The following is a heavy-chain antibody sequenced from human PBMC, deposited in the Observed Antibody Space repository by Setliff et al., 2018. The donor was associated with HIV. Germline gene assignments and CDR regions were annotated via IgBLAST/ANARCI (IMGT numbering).Heavy chain of an antibody. Sequence: GGSLRLSCAASGFTFSRYAMTWVRQAPGKGLEWVSAISGSGIGSYYPDSVKGRFTISRDNSKNTLFLQMNSLRAEDTAVYYCARDHGYSYGTIDYWGQGTLVTVSS. CDR2: ISGSGIGS. V-gene: IGHV3-23*01. CDR3: ARDHGYSYGTIDY. J-gene: IGHJ4*02. CDR1: GFTFSRYA. D-gene: IGHD5-18*01.